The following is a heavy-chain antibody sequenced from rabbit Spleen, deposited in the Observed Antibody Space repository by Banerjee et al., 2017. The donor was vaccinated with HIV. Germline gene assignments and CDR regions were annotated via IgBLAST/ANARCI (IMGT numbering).Heavy chain of an antibody. CDR1: GVSLNDKDV. Sequence: EQLEESGGGLVKPEGSLTLTCKASGVSLNDKDVMCLVRQAPGKVLEWIACINIVTGKSVYASWAKGRCTMSRTSTTVVPLQMASLKAAGTGTYFCAMDLVDVIGWNFGLWGPRTLGTVS. CDR2: INIVTGKS. CDR3: AMDLVDVIGWNFGL. D-gene: IGHD5-1*01. J-gene: IGHJ6*01. V-gene: IGHV1S45*01.